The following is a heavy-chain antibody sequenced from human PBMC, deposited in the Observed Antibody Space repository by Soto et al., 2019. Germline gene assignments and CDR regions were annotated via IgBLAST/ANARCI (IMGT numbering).Heavy chain of an antibody. J-gene: IGHJ4*02. Sequence: QVHLQESGPGLVKPSQTLSLTCTVSGGSVSSADSYWIWIRQAPGTGLEWVGHIYYSGTTYYNPSLKGRLVISVDTAKNQFSLALDSVTAADTAVYFCSRGRLSGHPTPPHDYWVQGNLVTVAS. CDR2: IYYSGTT. D-gene: IGHD3-10*01. CDR3: SRGRLSGHPTPPHDY. V-gene: IGHV4-30-4*01. CDR1: GGSVSSADSY.